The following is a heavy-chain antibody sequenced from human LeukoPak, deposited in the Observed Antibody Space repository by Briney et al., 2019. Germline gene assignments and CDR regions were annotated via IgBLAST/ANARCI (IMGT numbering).Heavy chain of an antibody. Sequence: PGGSLRLSCAASGFTFSSYGMHWVRQAPGKGLEWVAVISYDGSNIYYAESVKGRFTISRDSAKNTLYLQMNSLRAEDTAVYYCAKEKCNRCETSYYFDYWGQGTLVTVSS. CDR1: GFTFSSYG. D-gene: IGHD2-8*01. CDR3: AKEKCNRCETSYYFDY. V-gene: IGHV3-30*18. J-gene: IGHJ4*02. CDR2: ISYDGSNI.